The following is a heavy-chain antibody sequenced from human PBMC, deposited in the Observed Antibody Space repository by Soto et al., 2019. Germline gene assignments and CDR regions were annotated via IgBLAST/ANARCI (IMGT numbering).Heavy chain of an antibody. J-gene: IGHJ4*02. Sequence: SETLSLTCTVSAASFSKYYWSWIRQPPGKGLEWIGYIYFNGNTNYNPSLKRRVTISIDTSKKQISLNLTSVTDADTAVYYCARGGSSADHWGQGTLVTVSS. V-gene: IGHV4-59*01. D-gene: IGHD6-6*01. CDR2: IYFNGNT. CDR1: AASFSKYY. CDR3: ARGGSSADH.